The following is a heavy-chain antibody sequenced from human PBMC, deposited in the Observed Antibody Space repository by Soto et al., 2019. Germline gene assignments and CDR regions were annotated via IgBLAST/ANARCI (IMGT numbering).Heavy chain of an antibody. D-gene: IGHD2-8*01. J-gene: IGHJ4*02. CDR3: PRDLGGCPDN. V-gene: IGHV1-3*01. Sequence: GASVKVSSKASGYSFTSYAMHWLRQAPGQRLEWMGWINAGNGNTKYSQKFQGRVTITRDTSASTAYMELSSLRSEDTAVYYRPRDLGGCPDNRGQGTLVTVSS. CDR1: GYSFTSYA. CDR2: INAGNGNT.